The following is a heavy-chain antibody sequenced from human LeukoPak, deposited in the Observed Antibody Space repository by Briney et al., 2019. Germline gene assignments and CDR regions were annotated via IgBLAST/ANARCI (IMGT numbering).Heavy chain of an antibody. D-gene: IGHD3-22*01. CDR3: ASQDITMIDY. V-gene: IGHV4-38-2*02. CDR1: GYSISSGYY. CDR2: IYHSGST. Sequence: SETLSLTCTVSGYSISSGYYWGWIRQPPGKGLEWIGSIYHSGSTYYNPSLKSRVTISVDTSKSQFSLKLSSVTAADTAVYYCASQDITMIDYWGQGTLVTVSS. J-gene: IGHJ4*02.